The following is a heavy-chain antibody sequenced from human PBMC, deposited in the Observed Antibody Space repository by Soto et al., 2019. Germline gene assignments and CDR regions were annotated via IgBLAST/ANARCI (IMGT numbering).Heavy chain of an antibody. D-gene: IGHD1-26*01. Sequence: QVQLVQSGAEVMKPGSSVTVFCEASGGTFSSYTISWVRQAPGKGLEWMAGISPIFGTPIYAQKFQDRVTITADDSTMTAYMEMNRLTSEDTAVYYCARVVVGSRLSLDYWGQGTLVTISS. V-gene: IGHV1-69*01. CDR3: ARVVVGSRLSLDY. CDR2: ISPIFGTP. J-gene: IGHJ4*02. CDR1: GGTFSSYT.